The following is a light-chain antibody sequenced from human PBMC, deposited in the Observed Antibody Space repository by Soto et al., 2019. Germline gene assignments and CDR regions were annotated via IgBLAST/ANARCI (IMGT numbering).Light chain of an antibody. CDR2: GAS. CDR1: QSVSSSY. J-gene: IGKJ4*01. V-gene: IGKV3-20*01. Sequence: EIVLTQSPGTLSLSPGERATLSCRASQSVSSSYLAWYQQKPGQAPRLLIYGASSRATGIPDRFSGSGSESGTEYTLTISSLQPEDSATYYCQQSYSPPLTFGGGTRVEIK. CDR3: QQSYSPPLT.